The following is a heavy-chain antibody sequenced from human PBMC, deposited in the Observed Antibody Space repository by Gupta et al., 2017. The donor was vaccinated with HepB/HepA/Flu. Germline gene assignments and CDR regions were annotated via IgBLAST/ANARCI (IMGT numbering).Heavy chain of an antibody. Sequence: EGQLVESGGGLVQPGGSLRLSCAASGFSCSRSWMHWVRQAPGKGLVWVARISGDGSYTSYVDSAKGRFTISRDSANNMLYLQINNLRAEDTAVYYCARDMSGGALPFDYWGQGTLVTVSS. CDR2: ISGDGSYT. J-gene: IGHJ4*02. D-gene: IGHD6-25*01. CDR1: GFSCSRSW. CDR3: ARDMSGGALPFDY. V-gene: IGHV3-74*01.